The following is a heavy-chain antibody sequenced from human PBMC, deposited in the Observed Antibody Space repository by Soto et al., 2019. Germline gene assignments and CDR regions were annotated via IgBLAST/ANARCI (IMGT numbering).Heavy chain of an antibody. CDR3: AKLGAHDGAGSN. V-gene: IGHV1-69*02. D-gene: IGHD3-10*01. J-gene: IGHJ4*02. CDR1: GGAFSSFT. CDR2: IIPLLDLA. Sequence: QVQLVQSGAEVKEPGSSVKVSCKASGGAFSSFTISWVRQAPGQGLEWMGRIIPLLDLANYSQRYQGRVTLTADTFTTTAYMELSSLKSEDTAVYFCAKLGAHDGAGSNWGQGTLVIVSS.